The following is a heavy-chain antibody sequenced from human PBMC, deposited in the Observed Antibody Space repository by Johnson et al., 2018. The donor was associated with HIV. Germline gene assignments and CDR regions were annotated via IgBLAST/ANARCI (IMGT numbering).Heavy chain of an antibody. J-gene: IGHJ3*02. Sequence: VQLVESGGGLVQPGRSLRLSCVASGFTFSSYWMSWVRQAPGKGLEWVANIKKDGSDKYYVDSVKGRFTISRDNAKNSLYLQINGLRAEDMAVYYCARDGPRRDAYDIWGQGTMVTVSS. V-gene: IGHV3-7*01. CDR1: GFTFSSYW. CDR2: IKKDGSDK. CDR3: ARDGPRRDAYDI.